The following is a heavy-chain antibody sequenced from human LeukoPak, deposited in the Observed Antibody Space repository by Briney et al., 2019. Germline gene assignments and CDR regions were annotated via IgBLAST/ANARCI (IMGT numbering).Heavy chain of an antibody. Sequence: GGSLRLSCAASGFTFSSYAMSWVRQAPEKGLEWVSAISGSGGSTYYADSVKGRFTISRDNSKNTLYLQMNSLRAEDTAIYYCAKDPTAGGYGDYDYFDYWGQGTLVTVSS. J-gene: IGHJ4*02. V-gene: IGHV3-23*01. CDR2: ISGSGGST. CDR1: GFTFSSYA. CDR3: AKDPTAGGYGDYDYFDY. D-gene: IGHD4-17*01.